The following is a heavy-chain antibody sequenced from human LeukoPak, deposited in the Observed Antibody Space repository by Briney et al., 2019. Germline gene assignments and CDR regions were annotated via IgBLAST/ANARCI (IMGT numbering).Heavy chain of an antibody. CDR3: AKDWRDNRDYVAYFDS. Sequence: GRSLRLSCAASGFNFSYYTMHWVRQAPDKGLEWVSVILYDGNNKYYADSVKGRFTISRDNSKNTLYLHMNSLRADDTAVYYCAKDWRDNRDYVAYFDSWGQGALVTVSS. V-gene: IGHV3-30-3*01. D-gene: IGHD4-17*01. J-gene: IGHJ4*02. CDR2: ILYDGNNK. CDR1: GFNFSYYT.